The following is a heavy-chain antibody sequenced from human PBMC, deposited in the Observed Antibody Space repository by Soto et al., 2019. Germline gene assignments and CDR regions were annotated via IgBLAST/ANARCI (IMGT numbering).Heavy chain of an antibody. CDR3: ARGSIRVRGYSYGFSGAFDI. CDR1: GGSISSYY. V-gene: IGHV4-59*01. D-gene: IGHD5-18*01. CDR2: IYYSGST. Sequence: SETLSLTCTVSGGSISSYYWSWIRQPPGKGLEWIGYIYYSGSTNYNPSLKSRVTISVDTSKNQFSLKLSSVTAADTAVYYCARGSIRVRGYSYGFSGAFDIWGQGTMVTVSS. J-gene: IGHJ3*02.